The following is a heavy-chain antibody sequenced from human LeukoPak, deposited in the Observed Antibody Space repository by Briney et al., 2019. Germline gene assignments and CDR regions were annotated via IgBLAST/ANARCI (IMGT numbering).Heavy chain of an antibody. CDR3: AREGTGRYYYYYYIDV. V-gene: IGHV3-11*04. J-gene: IGHJ6*03. CDR1: GFTFSDYY. CDR2: ISSSGSTI. Sequence: GGSLRLSCAASGFTFSDYYMSWIRQAPGKGLEWVSYISSSGSTIYYADSVRGRFTISRDNAKNSLYLQMNSLRAEDTAVYFCAREGTGRYYYYYYIDVWGKGTTVTISS. D-gene: IGHD1-1*01.